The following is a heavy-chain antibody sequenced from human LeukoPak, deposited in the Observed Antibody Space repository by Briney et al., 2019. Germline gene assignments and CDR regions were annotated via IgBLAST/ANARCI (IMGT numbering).Heavy chain of an antibody. V-gene: IGHV3-7*01. CDR3: AGLRTGTTDY. D-gene: IGHD1-7*01. CDR2: IKQDGSEK. CDR1: GFTFSAYW. J-gene: IGHJ4*02. Sequence: GGSLRLSCVASGFTFSAYWMSWVRQTPGKGLEWVANIKQDGSEKYYVDSVKGRFTVSRDNAKNSLFLQMNSLRAEGTAVYYCAGLRTGTTDYWGQGTLVTVSS.